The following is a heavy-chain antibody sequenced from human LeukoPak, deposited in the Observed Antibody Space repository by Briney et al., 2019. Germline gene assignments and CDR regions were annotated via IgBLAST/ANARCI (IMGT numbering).Heavy chain of an antibody. Sequence: GASVKVSCKASGYTFTSYGISWVRQAPGQGLEWMGWISAYNGNTNYAQKLQGRVTMTTDTSTSTAYMELRSLRSDDTAVYYCARGAYYDFWRRNNWFDPWGQGTLVTVSS. CDR1: GYTFTSYG. CDR3: ARGAYYDFWRRNNWFDP. V-gene: IGHV1-18*01. J-gene: IGHJ5*02. D-gene: IGHD3-3*01. CDR2: ISAYNGNT.